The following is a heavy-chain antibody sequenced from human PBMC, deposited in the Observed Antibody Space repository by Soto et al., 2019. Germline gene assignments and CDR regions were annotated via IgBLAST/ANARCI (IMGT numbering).Heavy chain of an antibody. Sequence: GGSLRLSCAASGFTFSSYLMHWVRQVPGKGLVWVSRISDDGRSITYADSVKGRFTISRDSAKNTLYLQMHSLRAEDTAVYYCARVGYCNGDCYSDYWGQGTLVTVSS. J-gene: IGHJ4*02. V-gene: IGHV3-74*01. D-gene: IGHD2-21*02. CDR2: ISDDGRSI. CDR1: GFTFSSYL. CDR3: ARVGYCNGDCYSDY.